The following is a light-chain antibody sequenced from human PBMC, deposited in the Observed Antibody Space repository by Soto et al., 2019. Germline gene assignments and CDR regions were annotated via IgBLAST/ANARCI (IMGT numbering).Light chain of an antibody. V-gene: IGLV2-14*01. CDR3: NSYSCGPTLYL. CDR1: STDVGGYNY. J-gene: IGLJ1*01. CDR2: DVS. Sequence: QSVLTQPASVSGSPGQSITISCTGTSTDVGGYNYVSWYQQHPGKAPKLLISDVSNRPSGVSFRFSGSKSGNTASLTISGLQAEDEADYYCNSYSCGPTLYLFGTGTKVTVL.